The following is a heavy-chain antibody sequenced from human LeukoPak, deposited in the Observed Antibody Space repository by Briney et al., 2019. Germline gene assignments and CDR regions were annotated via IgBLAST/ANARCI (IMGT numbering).Heavy chain of an antibody. Sequence: GGSLRLSCAASGFTFSTYAMHWVRQAPGKGLEYISSISSDGGSTYYADSVKGRFIISRDNSKNTLYLQMGRLRAEDMAVYYCARSNNIVGATYFDYWGQGTLVTVSS. CDR3: ARSNNIVGATYFDY. CDR1: GFTFSTYA. D-gene: IGHD1-26*01. J-gene: IGHJ4*02. CDR2: ISSDGGST. V-gene: IGHV3-64*02.